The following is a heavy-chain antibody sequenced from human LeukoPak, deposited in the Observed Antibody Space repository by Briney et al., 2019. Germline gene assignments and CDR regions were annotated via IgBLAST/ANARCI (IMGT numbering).Heavy chain of an antibody. CDR1: GFTFNNYA. J-gene: IGHJ4*02. Sequence: GGSLRLSCAASGFTFNNYAMSWVRQAPGKGLKWVSAISGSGGSTDYADSVKGRFTISRDNSKNTLYLQMNSLRAEDTAVYYCAKGDSTCYYDSSGYMWGQGTLVTVSS. D-gene: IGHD3-22*01. CDR3: AKGDSTCYYDSSGYM. CDR2: ISGSGGST. V-gene: IGHV3-23*01.